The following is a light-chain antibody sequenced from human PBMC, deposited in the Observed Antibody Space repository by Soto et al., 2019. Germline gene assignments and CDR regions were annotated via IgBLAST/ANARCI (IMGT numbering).Light chain of an antibody. CDR1: SSDLGAYDY. V-gene: IGLV2-14*01. CDR2: QVN. Sequence: QSALTQPASLSGSPGQSITISCTGTSSDLGAYDYVSWFQQHPGKAPKLMISQVNNRPSGVSNRFSGSKSGNTAYLTISGLQVEDEAESFCFSFTTTGNNVFGNG. J-gene: IGLJ1*01. CDR3: FSFTTTGNNV.